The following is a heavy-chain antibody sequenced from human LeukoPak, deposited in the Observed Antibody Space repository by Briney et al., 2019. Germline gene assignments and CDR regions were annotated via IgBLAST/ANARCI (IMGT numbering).Heavy chain of an antibody. V-gene: IGHV3-23*01. D-gene: IGHD3-16*01. CDR2: ISGSGGST. Sequence: PGGSLRLSCAASGFTFSSYAMSWVRQAPGKGLEWVSAISGSGGSTYYADSVKGRFTISRDNAKNSLYLQMNSLRAEDTAVYYCARGGFGEVVDYWGQGTLVTVSS. CDR3: ARGGFGEVVDY. J-gene: IGHJ4*02. CDR1: GFTFSSYA.